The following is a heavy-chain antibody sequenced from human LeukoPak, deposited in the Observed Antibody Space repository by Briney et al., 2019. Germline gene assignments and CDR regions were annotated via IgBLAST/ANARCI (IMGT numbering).Heavy chain of an antibody. V-gene: IGHV3-23*01. CDR2: IIGSGDNT. D-gene: IGHD6-19*01. Sequence: GGSLRLSCAASGFTFSTYAMSWVRQALGKGLEWVSTIIGSGDNTYYADSVEGWFTISRDNSRNTLYLQMNSLRAEDTAVYYCAKVGTTSGWYGAFDYWGQGTLVTVSS. J-gene: IGHJ4*02. CDR1: GFTFSTYA. CDR3: AKVGTTSGWYGAFDY.